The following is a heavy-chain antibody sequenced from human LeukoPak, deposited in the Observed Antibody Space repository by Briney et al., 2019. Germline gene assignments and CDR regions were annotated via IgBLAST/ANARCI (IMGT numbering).Heavy chain of an antibody. CDR3: ARVTTGGYYNC. CDR1: GGSVSSGSYY. CDR2: IYTSGST. Sequence: SQTLSLTCTVSGGSVSSGSYYWSWIRQPAGKGLEWIGRIYTSGSTNYNPSLKSRVTISVDTSKNQFSLKLSSVTAADTAVYYCARVTTGGYYNCWGQGPLVTVSS. D-gene: IGHD3-22*01. J-gene: IGHJ4*02. V-gene: IGHV4-61*02.